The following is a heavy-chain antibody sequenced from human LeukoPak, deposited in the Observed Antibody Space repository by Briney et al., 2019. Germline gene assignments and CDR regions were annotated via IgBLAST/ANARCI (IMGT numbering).Heavy chain of an antibody. V-gene: IGHV3-20*04. CDR1: GFTFDVYG. CDR3: ARDAEIVDTAMVTSHAFDV. J-gene: IGHJ3*01. CDR2: FNWNGGST. Sequence: PGGPLRLSCAASGFTFDVYGMSGVPQAPGKGLEWVSGFNWNGGSTGYADSVKGRFTISRDNAKHSLYLQMNRLRAEDTALYYCARDAEIVDTAMVTSHAFDVWGQGTMVTVSS. D-gene: IGHD5-18*01.